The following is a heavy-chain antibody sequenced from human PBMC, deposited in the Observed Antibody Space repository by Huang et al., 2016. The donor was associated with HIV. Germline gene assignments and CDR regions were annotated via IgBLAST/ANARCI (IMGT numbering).Heavy chain of an antibody. CDR2: ISPSYGDT. CDR1: GYTFISYG. J-gene: IGHJ6*02. Sequence: QVQLVQSGAEVKKPGASVKVSCRASGYTFISYGLTWVRQAPGQGLEWMGGISPSYGDTNYAQQFQGRVTMTTDTSTNTVYMEGRSLRSDDTAVYYCARDLGTTVVPDGMDVWGQGTTVTVSS. CDR3: ARDLGTTVVPDGMDV. D-gene: IGHD4-17*01. V-gene: IGHV1-18*04.